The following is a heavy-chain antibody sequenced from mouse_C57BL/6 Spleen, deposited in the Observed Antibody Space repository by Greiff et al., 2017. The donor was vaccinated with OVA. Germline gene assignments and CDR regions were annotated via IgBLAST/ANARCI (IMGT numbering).Heavy chain of an antibody. CDR3: ASGGYYGYGGYAMDY. V-gene: IGHV1-55*01. D-gene: IGHD2-2*01. J-gene: IGHJ4*01. CDR1: GYTFTSYW. Sequence: QVQLQQPGAELVKPGASVKMSCKASGYTFTSYWITWVKQRPGQGLEWIGDIYPGSGSTNYNEKFKSKATLTVDTSSRPAYMQLSSLTSEDSAVYYCASGGYYGYGGYAMDYWGQGTSVTVSS. CDR2: IYPGSGST.